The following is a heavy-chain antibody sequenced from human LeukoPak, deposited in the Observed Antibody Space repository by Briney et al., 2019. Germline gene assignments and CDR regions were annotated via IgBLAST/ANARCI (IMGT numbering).Heavy chain of an antibody. D-gene: IGHD6-19*01. V-gene: IGHV4-59*08. CDR1: GGSMSPYH. CDR2: IYYSGST. CDR3: ARAVSGRFDY. Sequence: SETLYLTCTVSGGSMSPYHWGWIRQPPGKGLEWTGYIYYSGSTNYNPSLKSRVTISVDTSKNQFSLKLSSVTAADTAIYYCARAVSGRFDYWGQGTLVTVSS. J-gene: IGHJ4*02.